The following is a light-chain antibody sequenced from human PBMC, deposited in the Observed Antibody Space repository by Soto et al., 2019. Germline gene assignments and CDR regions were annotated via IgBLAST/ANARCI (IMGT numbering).Light chain of an antibody. CDR3: QQYFSFPWT. V-gene: IGKV1-8*01. CDR1: QGVSSS. Sequence: AIRMTQSPSSLSASTGDRVTITCRASQGVSSSLAWYQQQPGKAPKLLIYAASTLQSGVPSRFSGSGSGTDFTLTISCLQSEDFATYYCQQYFSFPWTFAQGTKVEIK. CDR2: AAS. J-gene: IGKJ1*01.